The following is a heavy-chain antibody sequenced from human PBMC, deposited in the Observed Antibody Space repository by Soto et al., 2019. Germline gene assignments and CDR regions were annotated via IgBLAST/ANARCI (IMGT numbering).Heavy chain of an antibody. CDR3: ARKPPSAIQGWAFGMDV. CDR1: GFSISSNY. CDR2: TFSGGNT. J-gene: IGHJ6*02. V-gene: IGHV3-53*02. Sequence: ELQLVETGGGPIQTGGSLRLSCAASGFSISSNYIAWVRQPPGKGLEWVSTTFSGGNTEYAASVKGRCSISRDNYKNTLYLQMDNLRVEDTAVYYCARKPPSAIQGWAFGMDVWGQGTTVSVSS. D-gene: IGHD2-21*01.